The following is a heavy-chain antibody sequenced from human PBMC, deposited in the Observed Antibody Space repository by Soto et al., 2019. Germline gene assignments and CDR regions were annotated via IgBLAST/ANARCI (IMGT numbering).Heavy chain of an antibody. CDR3: ARDLGQQLTNWFDP. J-gene: IGHJ5*02. V-gene: IGHV1-18*01. CDR2: ISAYNGNT. CDR1: GYTFTSYG. D-gene: IGHD6-13*01. Sequence: QVQLVQSGAEVKKPGASVKVSCKASGYTFTSYGITWVRQAPGQGLEWMGWISAYNGNTHYAQRLQGRVTMTTDTTTSTAYMEPRSLRSDDTAVYYCARDLGQQLTNWFDPWGQGTLVTVSS.